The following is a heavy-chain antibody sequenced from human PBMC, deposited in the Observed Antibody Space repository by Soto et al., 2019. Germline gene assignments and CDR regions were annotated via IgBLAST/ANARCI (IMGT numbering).Heavy chain of an antibody. CDR2: INPNSGGT. Sequence: SVKGSCKASVYTFTRYHMHWVRQAPGQGLEWMGWINPNSGGTNYAQKFQGRVTMTRDTSTSTVYMELSSLRSEDTAVYYCERRGLHGYYYGMDVWGQGTTVTVSS. CDR1: VYTFTRYH. J-gene: IGHJ6*02. V-gene: IGHV1-2*02. CDR3: ERRGLHGYYYGMDV. D-gene: IGHD3-10*01.